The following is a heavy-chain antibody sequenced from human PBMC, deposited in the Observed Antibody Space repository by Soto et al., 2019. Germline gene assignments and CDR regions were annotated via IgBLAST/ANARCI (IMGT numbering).Heavy chain of an antibody. CDR1: GYTLTGYC. CDR3: ECSIGVAQGLYDY. J-gene: IGHJ4*02. Sequence: ASVKVSCKASGYTLTGYCMHWVRQAPGHGLEWIGWINPNSGGTNYALKFQGRVTMTRDTSVSPAYMELSRLRSDDKGVYYCECSIGVAQGLYDYRGQRNLVTVSS. D-gene: IGHD6-19*01. CDR2: INPNSGGT. V-gene: IGHV1-2*02.